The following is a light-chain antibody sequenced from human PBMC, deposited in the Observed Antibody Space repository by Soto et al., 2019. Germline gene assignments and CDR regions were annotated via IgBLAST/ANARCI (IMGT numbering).Light chain of an antibody. CDR2: SAS. V-gene: IGKV1D-12*01. J-gene: IGKJ5*01. Sequence: EIQMTQCPYSVSGSVGDIVTITCRASHGISRSVAWYQQKPGKARKLLIYSASSLQSGVPSRFSGSAFGTHFTLTISSLRPAAFATYYCQQADTLPITFGEGTRLKT. CDR1: HGISRS. CDR3: QQADTLPIT.